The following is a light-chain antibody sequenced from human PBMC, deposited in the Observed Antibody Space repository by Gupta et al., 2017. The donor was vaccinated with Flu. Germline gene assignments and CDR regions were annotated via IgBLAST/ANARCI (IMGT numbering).Light chain of an antibody. V-gene: IGLV2-14*01. CDR1: SSDIGGYKY. J-gene: IGLJ1*01. Sequence: SITISCTGTSSDIGGYKYASWYQQHPAKAPNLILYDVTNRPAGVSDRFSGSKSGNTASLTISGLQAEDEADYFCSSYTSTTTYVFAPGTKVTVL. CDR3: SSYTSTTTYV. CDR2: DVT.